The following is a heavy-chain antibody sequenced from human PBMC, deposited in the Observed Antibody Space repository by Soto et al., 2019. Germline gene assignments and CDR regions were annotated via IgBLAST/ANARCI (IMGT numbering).Heavy chain of an antibody. J-gene: IGHJ3*01. V-gene: IGHV4-31*03. CDR1: GDSISDGADY. Sequence: QVQLQESGPGLVKPSQTLSLTGSVSGDSISDGADYWTWIRQRPGKGLEWIGYIYYSGSIYYNPSLQSRLTISRDTSKNHFSLKLTSVTAEDMAMYYCARGRDSTHAFDFWGQGTMVTVSS. CDR2: IYYSGSI. CDR3: ARGRDSTHAFDF. D-gene: IGHD2-15*01.